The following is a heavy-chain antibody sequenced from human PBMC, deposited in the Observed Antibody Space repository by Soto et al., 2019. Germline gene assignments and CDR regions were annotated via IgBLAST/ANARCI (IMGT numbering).Heavy chain of an antibody. CDR1: GCTFNKYS. CDR2: ITSKTGDQ. V-gene: IGHV3-21*06. D-gene: IGHD3-22*01. CDR3: ARDLMPNDRGLGDLAY. Sequence: GSLSLSCAASGCTFNKYSMNWVRQAPGKGLEWVSSITSKTGDQYYADSVKGRFIISRDNTKNSLSLQVTSLRDEDTAVYYCARDLMPNDRGLGDLAYWGQGTLVTVSS. J-gene: IGHJ4*02.